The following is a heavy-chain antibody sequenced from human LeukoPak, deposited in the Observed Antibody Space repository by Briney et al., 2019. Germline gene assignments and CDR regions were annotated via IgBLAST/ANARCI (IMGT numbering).Heavy chain of an antibody. Sequence: PGGSLRLSCAASGFTFSSYWMSWVRQAPGKGLEWVANIKQDGSEKYYVDSVKGRFTISRDNPKNSLYLQMNSLRAEDTAVYYCARDGTTNYYDSSAADAFDIWGQGTMVTVSS. V-gene: IGHV3-7*01. CDR2: IKQDGSEK. D-gene: IGHD3-22*01. CDR3: ARDGTTNYYDSSAADAFDI. J-gene: IGHJ3*02. CDR1: GFTFSSYW.